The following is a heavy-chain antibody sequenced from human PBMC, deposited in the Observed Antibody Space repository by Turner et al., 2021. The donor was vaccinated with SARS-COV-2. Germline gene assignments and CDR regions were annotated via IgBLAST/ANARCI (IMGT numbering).Heavy chain of an antibody. V-gene: IGHV3-30*18. CDR3: AKTSSGSYFDAFDI. CDR2: ISYDGINR. CDR1: GFTFSTYG. Sequence: QVQLVESGGLVVQPGRSLRLSCAASGFTFSTYGMHWVRQAPGKGLEWVAVISYDGINRYYADSVKGRFTISRDNSKNTLYLQMNSLRAEDTAVYYCAKTSSGSYFDAFDIWGQGTMVTVSS. J-gene: IGHJ3*02. D-gene: IGHD1-26*01.